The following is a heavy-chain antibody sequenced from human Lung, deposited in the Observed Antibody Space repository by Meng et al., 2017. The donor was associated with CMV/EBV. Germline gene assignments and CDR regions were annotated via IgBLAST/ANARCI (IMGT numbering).Heavy chain of an antibody. V-gene: IGHV4-4*02. CDR1: GVSISSNIR. J-gene: IGHJ4*02. D-gene: IGHD1-26*01. CDR2: IDDSGST. CDR3: ARGKQDAWELLAY. Sequence: QGQLRASGPCLVKPSGTRSLTCGVSGVSISSNIRWTWVRQPPGKGLEWIGDIDDSGSTNYNPSLNSRISISLDKSKNHFSLKVNSVTAADTAVYYCARGKQDAWELLAYWGQGALVTVSS.